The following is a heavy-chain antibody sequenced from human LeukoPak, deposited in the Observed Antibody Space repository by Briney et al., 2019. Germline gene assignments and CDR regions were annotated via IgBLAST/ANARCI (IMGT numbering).Heavy chain of an antibody. D-gene: IGHD6-13*01. CDR2: IYYSGST. V-gene: IGHV4-39*07. CDR3: ARVTFIAAAGDDFDY. CDR1: GGSISSSSYY. J-gene: IGHJ4*02. Sequence: SETLSLTCTVSGGSISSSSYYWGWIRQPPGKGLEWIGSIYYSGSTYYNPSLKSRVTISVDTSKNQFSLKLSSVTAADTAVYYCARVTFIAAAGDDFDYWGQGTLVTVSS.